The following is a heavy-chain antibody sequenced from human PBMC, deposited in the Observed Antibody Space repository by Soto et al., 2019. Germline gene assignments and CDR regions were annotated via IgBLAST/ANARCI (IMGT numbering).Heavy chain of an antibody. Sequence: EVQLLESGGGLVQPGGSLGLSCAASGFTFGSYVMTWVRQAPGKGLEWVSSISGSSGGIYYADSVRGRFTVSRDNSKNMLYLQMSSLRAEDSAVYHCVKYGRDCTGPTCYSFYYVDVWGKWTAVTVSS. CDR1: GFTFGSYV. CDR2: ISGSSGGI. V-gene: IGHV3-23*01. J-gene: IGHJ6*03. D-gene: IGHD2-8*02. CDR3: VKYGRDCTGPTCYSFYYVDV.